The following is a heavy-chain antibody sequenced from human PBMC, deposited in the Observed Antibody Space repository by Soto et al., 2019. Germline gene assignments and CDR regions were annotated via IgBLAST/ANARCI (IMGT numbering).Heavy chain of an antibody. Sequence: GGSLRLSCAASGISISSSYMIWVGQAPGKGLEWVSLIYSGTNTYYEASVKGRFTISRDNSKNTLYLQMNRLRAEDTAVYYCARASDLLHAYFGMDVWGQGTTVTVSS. V-gene: IGHV3-53*01. CDR3: ARASDLLHAYFGMDV. D-gene: IGHD3-3*01. CDR1: GISISSSY. J-gene: IGHJ6*02. CDR2: IYSGTNT.